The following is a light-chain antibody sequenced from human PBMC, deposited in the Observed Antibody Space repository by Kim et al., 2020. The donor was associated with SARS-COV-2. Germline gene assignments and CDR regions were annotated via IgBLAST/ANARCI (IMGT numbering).Light chain of an antibody. CDR3: QAWDSSTAWV. CDR1: KLGDKY. CDR2: QVS. J-gene: IGLJ3*02. Sequence: VSPGRTASITCSGDKLGDKYACWYQQKPGQSPVLVSYQVSKRPSGIPERFSGSNSGNTATLTISGTQAMDEADYYCQAWDSSTAWVFGGGTQLTVL. V-gene: IGLV3-1*01.